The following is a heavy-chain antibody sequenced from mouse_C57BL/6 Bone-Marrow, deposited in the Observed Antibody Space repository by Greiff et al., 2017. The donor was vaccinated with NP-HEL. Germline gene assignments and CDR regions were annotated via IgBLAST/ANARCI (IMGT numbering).Heavy chain of an antibody. CDR3: TTRAAQATGDYFDY. CDR1: GFNIKDDY. CDR2: IDPENGDT. D-gene: IGHD3-2*02. V-gene: IGHV14-4*01. Sequence: VQLKESGAELLRPGASVKLSCTASGFNIKDDYMHWVKQRPEQGLEWIGWIDPENGDTEYASKFQGKATITADTSSNTAYLQLSSLTSEDTAVYYCTTRAAQATGDYFDYWGQGTTLTVSS. J-gene: IGHJ2*01.